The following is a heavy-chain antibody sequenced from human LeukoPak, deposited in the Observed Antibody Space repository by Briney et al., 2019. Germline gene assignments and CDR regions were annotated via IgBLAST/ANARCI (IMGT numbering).Heavy chain of an antibody. V-gene: IGHV3-30*02. CDR2: IRYDGSNK. CDR1: GFTFSSYG. D-gene: IGHD3-3*01. J-gene: IGHJ4*02. Sequence: GGSLRLSCAASGFTFSSYGMHWVRQAPGKGLEWVAFIRYDGSNKYYADSVKGRFTISRDNSKNTLYLQMNSLRAEDTAVYYCAKDQGDFWSGYVDYWGQGTLVTVSS. CDR3: AKDQGDFWSGYVDY.